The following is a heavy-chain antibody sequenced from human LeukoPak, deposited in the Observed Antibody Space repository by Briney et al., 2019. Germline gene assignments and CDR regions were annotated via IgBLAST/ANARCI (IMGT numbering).Heavy chain of an antibody. Sequence: SETLSLTCTVSGGSISSSGYYWGWIRQPPGTGLEWIGSIYPSGSTFYNPSLKSRVTISVDTSKNQFSLRLSSVTAADTAVYYCARSYASSWYWNWFDPWGQGTLVTVSS. J-gene: IGHJ5*02. CDR1: GGSISSSGYY. CDR2: IYPSGST. V-gene: IGHV4-39*07. D-gene: IGHD6-13*01. CDR3: ARSYASSWYWNWFDP.